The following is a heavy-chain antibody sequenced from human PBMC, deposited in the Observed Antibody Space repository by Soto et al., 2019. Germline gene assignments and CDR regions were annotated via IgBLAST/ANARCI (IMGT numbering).Heavy chain of an antibody. CDR2: ISGSGGST. V-gene: IGHV3-23*01. Sequence: EVQLLESGGGLVQPGGSLRLSCAASGFTFSSYAMRWVRQAPVKGLEWVSAISGSGGSTYYADSVKGRFTISRDNSKNTLYLQMNSLRAEDTAVYYWARRGSGSYYDDWGQGTLVTVSS. D-gene: IGHD1-26*01. CDR3: ARRGSGSYYDD. J-gene: IGHJ4*02. CDR1: GFTFSSYA.